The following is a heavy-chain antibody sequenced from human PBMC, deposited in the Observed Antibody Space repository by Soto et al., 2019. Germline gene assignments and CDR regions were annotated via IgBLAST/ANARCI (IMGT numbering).Heavy chain of an antibody. CDR3: ASAESGNWYVYLDY. V-gene: IGHV4-30-4*01. Sequence: QVQLQESGPGLVKPSQTLSLTCTVSGGSISGGDYYWSSIRQPPGKGLEWIGYIFYSGSTYCSPSNKSRLSISVDTSKTQCSLKLSSVTSADTAVYYCASAESGNWYVYLDYWCQGTLVIVSS. D-gene: IGHD6-13*01. CDR1: GGSISGGDYY. J-gene: IGHJ4*02. CDR2: IFYSGST.